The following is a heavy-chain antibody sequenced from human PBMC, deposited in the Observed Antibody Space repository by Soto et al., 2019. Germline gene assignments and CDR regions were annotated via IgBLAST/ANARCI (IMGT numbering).Heavy chain of an antibody. J-gene: IGHJ4*02. CDR3: ARQYSSMLDL. CDR1: GFTFKNHY. Sequence: VQLLESGGGLIQPGGSLRLSCTASGFTFKNHYMTWIRQAPGKGLEWVSYISDSGSSIYYADSVKGRFTISRDNAKNSLLLEMNSLRGEDTAVYYCARQYSSMLDLWGQGTLVTVSS. V-gene: IGHV3-11*01. D-gene: IGHD6-13*01. CDR2: ISDSGSSI.